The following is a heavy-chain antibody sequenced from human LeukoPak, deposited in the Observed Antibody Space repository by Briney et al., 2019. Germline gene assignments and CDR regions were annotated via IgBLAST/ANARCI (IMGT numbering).Heavy chain of an antibody. V-gene: IGHV3-30-3*01. CDR2: ISYDGSNK. CDR1: GFTFSSYA. J-gene: IGHJ3*02. Sequence: PGGSLRLSCAASGFTFSSYAMHWVRQAPGKGLEWVAVISYDGSNKYYADSVKGRFTISRDNSKNTLYLQMNSLRAEDTAVYYCAKESPWLVPGAFDIWGRGIMVTVSS. D-gene: IGHD6-19*01. CDR3: AKESPWLVPGAFDI.